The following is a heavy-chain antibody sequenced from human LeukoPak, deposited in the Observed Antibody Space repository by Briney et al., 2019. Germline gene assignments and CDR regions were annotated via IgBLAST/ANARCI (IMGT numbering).Heavy chain of an antibody. D-gene: IGHD3-10*01. Sequence: GGSLRLSCAASGFTFSKYDMHWVRQAPGKGLEWVAFIWSDGSNKYYADSVKGRFTISRDNSKNTLYLQMNSLRAEDTAVYYCAKVKVWFGDYFDYWGQGTLVTVAS. V-gene: IGHV3-30*02. J-gene: IGHJ4*02. CDR3: AKVKVWFGDYFDY. CDR1: GFTFSKYD. CDR2: IWSDGSNK.